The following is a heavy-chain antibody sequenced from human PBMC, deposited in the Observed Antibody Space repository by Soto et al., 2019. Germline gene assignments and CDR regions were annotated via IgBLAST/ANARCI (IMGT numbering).Heavy chain of an antibody. V-gene: IGHV4-39*01. J-gene: IGHJ1*01. CDR1: GDSISGSTSY. CDR2: TYHSGST. CDR3: VKPYTSGWNYVQH. D-gene: IGHD6-19*01. Sequence: QLQLQESGPRLVKPSETLSLTCGVSGDSISGSTSYWGWIRQPPGHGLQWIGSTYHSGSTYYNSSLKSRVHMSVDTSKDQFSLKLLSVTAADTAVYYCVKPYTSGWNYVQHWGRGTLVTVSS.